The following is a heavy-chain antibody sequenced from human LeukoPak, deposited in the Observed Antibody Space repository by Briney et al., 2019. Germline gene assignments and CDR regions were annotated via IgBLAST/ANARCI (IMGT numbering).Heavy chain of an antibody. J-gene: IGHJ4*02. CDR2: ISGSGGST. V-gene: IGHV3-23*01. CDR1: GFTFSSYA. CDR3: ANTRSSGRKSRGDY. Sequence: GGSLRLSCAASGFTFSSYAMSWVRQAPGKGLEWVSAISGSGGSTYYADSVKGRFTISRDNSKNTLYLQMNSLRAEDTAVYYCANTRSSGRKSRGDYWGQGTLVTVSS. D-gene: IGHD6-19*01.